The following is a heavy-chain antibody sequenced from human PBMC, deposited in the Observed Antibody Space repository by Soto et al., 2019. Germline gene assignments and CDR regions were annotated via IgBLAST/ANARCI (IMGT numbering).Heavy chain of an antibody. CDR1: GFTFSSCA. J-gene: IGHJ4*02. D-gene: IGHD1-20*01. CDR3: AKPPDYNWNDY. Sequence: GGSLRLACAASGFTFSSCAMSWVRQAPGKGLEWISAVSGSGGSTYYADSVKGRFTISRDNSKDTLYLQMNNLRAEDTAVYYCAKPPDYNWNDYWGQGTLVTVSS. CDR2: VSGSGGST. V-gene: IGHV3-23*01.